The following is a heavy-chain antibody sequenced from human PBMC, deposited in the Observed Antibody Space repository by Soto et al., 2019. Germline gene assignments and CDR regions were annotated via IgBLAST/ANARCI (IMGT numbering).Heavy chain of an antibody. CDR3: ARDGGYCSGGSCFYFDY. CDR1: GGTFSSYA. D-gene: IGHD2-15*01. CDR2: IIPTFGTA. V-gene: IGHV1-69*01. J-gene: IGHJ4*02. Sequence: QVQLVQSGAEVKKPGSSVKVSCKASGGTFSSYAISWVRQAPGQGLEWMGGIIPTFGTANYAQKFQGRVTITADESTSTAYMELSSLRSEDTAVYYCARDGGYCSGGSCFYFDYWGQGTLVTVSS.